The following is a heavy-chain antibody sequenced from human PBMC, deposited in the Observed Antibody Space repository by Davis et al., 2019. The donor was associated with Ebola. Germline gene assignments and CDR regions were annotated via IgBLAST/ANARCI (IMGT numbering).Heavy chain of an antibody. V-gene: IGHV1-2*04. CDR2: INPNSGGT. Sequence: AASVKVSCKASGYTFTGYYMHWVRQAPGQGLEWMGWINPNSGGTNYAQKFQGWVTMTRDTSISTAYMELRRLRSDDTAVYYCARDQGTTIFGYGMDVWGQGTTVTVSS. J-gene: IGHJ6*02. D-gene: IGHD3-3*01. CDR1: GYTFTGYY. CDR3: ARDQGTTIFGYGMDV.